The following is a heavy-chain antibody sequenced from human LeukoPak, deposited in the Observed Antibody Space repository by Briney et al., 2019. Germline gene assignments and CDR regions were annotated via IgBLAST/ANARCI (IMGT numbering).Heavy chain of an antibody. Sequence: ASVKLSCKASGYTFTSYGISWVRQAPGQGLEWMGWISAYNGKTNYAQKLQGRGTMTTDTSTSTAYMELRSLRSDDTAVYYCAKETYYYDSSGSKYYFDYWGQGTLVTVSS. CDR1: GYTFTSYG. CDR3: AKETYYYDSSGSKYYFDY. CDR2: ISAYNGKT. D-gene: IGHD3-22*01. V-gene: IGHV1-18*01. J-gene: IGHJ4*02.